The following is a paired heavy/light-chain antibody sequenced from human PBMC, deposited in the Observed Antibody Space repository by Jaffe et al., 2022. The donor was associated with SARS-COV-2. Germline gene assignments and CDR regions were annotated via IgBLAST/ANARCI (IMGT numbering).Light chain of an antibody. J-gene: IGKJ2*01. CDR1: QSVRNNY. V-gene: IGKV3-20*01. CDR3: QQYGSSPPYT. CDR2: GAS. Sequence: EIVLTQSPGTLSLSPGERARLSCRASQSVRNNYLAWYQQKPGQAPRLLIYGASSRATGTPDRVSGSGSGTDFTLTISRLEPEDFAVYYCQQYGSSPPYTFGQGTKLEI.
Heavy chain of an antibody. J-gene: IGHJ4*02. CDR1: GFTFGDEA. CDR3: TRALYTPHDGWSGYYSDC. V-gene: IGHV3-49*04. D-gene: IGHD3-3*01. CDR2: IRSKIHGGTT. Sequence: EVQLVESGGGLVQPGRSLRLSCTASGFTFGDEAMAWVRQAPGKGLEWVGFIRSKIHGGTTENAASVRGRFTISRDDSNSIAYLQMNSLKTEDTAMYYCTRALYTPHDGWSGYYSDCWGQGTLVTVSS.